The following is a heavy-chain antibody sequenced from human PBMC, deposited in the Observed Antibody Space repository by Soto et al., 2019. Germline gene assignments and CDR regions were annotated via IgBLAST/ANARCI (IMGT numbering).Heavy chain of an antibody. CDR3: ARDAGGRGNGAFDI. D-gene: IGHD3-16*01. J-gene: IGHJ3*02. Sequence: QVQLQESGPGLVKPSETLSLTCTVSGGSISTYYWSWMRQPPGKGLEWIGYIYYSGSTNSNPSLKSRVTISEGTSKNQLSLKLSSVTAADTAVYYCARDAGGRGNGAFDIWGQGTMVTVSS. CDR2: IYYSGST. CDR1: GGSISTYY. V-gene: IGHV4-59*01.